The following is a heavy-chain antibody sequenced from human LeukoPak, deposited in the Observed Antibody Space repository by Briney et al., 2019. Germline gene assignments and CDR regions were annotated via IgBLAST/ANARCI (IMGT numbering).Heavy chain of an antibody. CDR2: ISGSGGST. Sequence: GGSLRLSCAASGFTFSSYAMSWVRQAPGKGLEWVSAISGSGGSTYYADSVKGRFTIPRDNSKNTLYLQMNSLRAEDTAVYYCAKVGSQVSGAFDIWGQGTMVTVSS. J-gene: IGHJ3*02. CDR1: GFTFSSYA. CDR3: AKVGSQVSGAFDI. D-gene: IGHD1-14*01. V-gene: IGHV3-23*01.